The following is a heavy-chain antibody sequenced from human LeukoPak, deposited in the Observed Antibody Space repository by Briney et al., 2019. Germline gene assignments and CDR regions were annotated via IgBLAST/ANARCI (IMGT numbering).Heavy chain of an antibody. CDR1: GGTFSSYA. CDR3: ARDLCSSTSCYEGFDP. D-gene: IGHD2-2*01. J-gene: IGHJ5*02. CDR2: VIPIFGTA. V-gene: IGHV1-69*13. Sequence: SVKVSCKASGGTFSSYAISWLRQAPGKGLEGMGGVIPIFGTANYAQNFQGRVTITADESTSTSYMELGSLRSEDTAVYYCARDLCSSTSCYEGFDPWGQGTLVTVSS.